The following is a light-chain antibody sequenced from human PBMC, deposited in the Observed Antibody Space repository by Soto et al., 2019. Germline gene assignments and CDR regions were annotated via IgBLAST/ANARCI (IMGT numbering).Light chain of an antibody. Sequence: PHPPSPVGSLGPSITFSCPATNIDVGGYNYVSWYQQHPGKAPKLMIYDVSNRPSGVSNRFSGSKSGNTASLTISGLQTEDEADYYCSSFTSSTTYVFGTGTKVTVL. CDR1: NIDVGGYNY. V-gene: IGLV2-14*01. CDR2: DVS. J-gene: IGLJ1*01. CDR3: SSFTSSTTYV.